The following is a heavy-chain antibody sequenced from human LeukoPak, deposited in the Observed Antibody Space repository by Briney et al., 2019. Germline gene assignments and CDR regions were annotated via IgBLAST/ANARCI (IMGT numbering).Heavy chain of an antibody. CDR2: ISSNGGST. J-gene: IGHJ6*03. CDR3: ARDDHVDTAMVTGWIYSYYYMDV. Sequence: PGGSLRLSCAASGFTFSSYAMHWVRQAPGKGLEYVSAISSNGGSTYYANSVKGRFTISRDNSKNTLYLQMGSLRAEDMAVYYCARDDHVDTAMVTGWIYSYYYMDVWGKATTVTVSS. CDR1: GFTFSSYA. V-gene: IGHV3-64*01. D-gene: IGHD5-18*01.